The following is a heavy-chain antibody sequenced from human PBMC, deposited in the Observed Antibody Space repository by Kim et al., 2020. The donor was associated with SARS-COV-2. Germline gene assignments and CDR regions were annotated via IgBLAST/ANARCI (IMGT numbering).Heavy chain of an antibody. Sequence: STYYADSVKGRFTISRDNSKNSLYLQMNSLRTEDTALYYCAKEVGFGDDYWGQGTLVTVSS. J-gene: IGHJ4*02. CDR3: AKEVGFGDDY. CDR2: ST. V-gene: IGHV3-43*01. D-gene: IGHD3-10*01.